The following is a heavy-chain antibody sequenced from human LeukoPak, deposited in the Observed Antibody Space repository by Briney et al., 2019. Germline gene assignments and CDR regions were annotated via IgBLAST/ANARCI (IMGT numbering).Heavy chain of an antibody. V-gene: IGHV3-7*01. D-gene: IGHD4-17*01. CDR3: ARGDDYGDSFDY. Sequence: GGSLRLSCEASGFTFSSFWMNWVRQAPGKGLGWVANIKQDGSENYCVDSVKGRFTISRDNAKNSLYLQMNSLRAEDTAVYYCARGDDYGDSFDYWGQGTLVTVSS. CDR1: GFTFSSFW. CDR2: IKQDGSEN. J-gene: IGHJ4*02.